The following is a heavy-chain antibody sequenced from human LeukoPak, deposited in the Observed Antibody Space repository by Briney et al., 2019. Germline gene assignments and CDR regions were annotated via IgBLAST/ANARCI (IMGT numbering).Heavy chain of an antibody. D-gene: IGHD6-19*01. CDR2: INYSGST. Sequence: SETLSLTCAVYGGSFSGYYWSWIRRSSGKGLEWIGEINYSGSTNYNPTLKSRVTISVDRSKNQFSLKLTSVTAADTAVYYCARGLDVAVAGTYYFDSWGQGRLVTVSS. V-gene: IGHV4-34*01. CDR1: GGSFSGYY. CDR3: ARGLDVAVAGTYYFDS. J-gene: IGHJ4*02.